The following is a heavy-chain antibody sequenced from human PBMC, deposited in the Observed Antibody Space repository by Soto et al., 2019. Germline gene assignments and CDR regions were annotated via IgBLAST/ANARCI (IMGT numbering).Heavy chain of an antibody. CDR2: SSNIGTT. J-gene: IGHJ4*02. D-gene: IGHD3-22*01. Sequence: QVQLQESGPGLVKPSGTLSLTCAVFGDSISRSNWWSWVRQPPEKGLAWIGESSNIGTTASNPSLKRRVSLSLDMSRNQFALNLSSVTGADTAVYYCARSGYFSPGFDFWGQGALVTVSS. CDR1: GDSISRSNW. CDR3: ARSGYFSPGFDF. V-gene: IGHV4-4*02.